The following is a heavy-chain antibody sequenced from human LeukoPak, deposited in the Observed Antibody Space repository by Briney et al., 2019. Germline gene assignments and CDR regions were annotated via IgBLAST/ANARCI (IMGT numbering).Heavy chain of an antibody. Sequence: PSETLSLTCAVYGGSFSGYYWSWIRQPPGKGLEWIGEINHSGSTSYNPSLKSRVTISVDRSKNQFSLKLSSVTAADTAVYYCARWAIFGSTFDIWGQGTMVTVSS. CDR1: GGSFSGYY. J-gene: IGHJ3*02. D-gene: IGHD3-3*01. CDR2: INHSGST. CDR3: ARWAIFGSTFDI. V-gene: IGHV4-34*01.